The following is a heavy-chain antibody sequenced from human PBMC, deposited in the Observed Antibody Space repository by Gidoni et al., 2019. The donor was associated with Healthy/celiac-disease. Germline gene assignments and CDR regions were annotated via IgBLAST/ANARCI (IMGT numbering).Heavy chain of an antibody. V-gene: IGHV3-33*01. D-gene: IGHD2-2*01. Sequence: QVQLVESGGGVVQPGRSLRLSCAASGFTFSSYGMHWARQAPGKGLEWVAVIWYDGSNKYYADSVKGRFTISRDNSKNTLYLQMNSLRAEDTAVYYCARDPNIVVVPAAMYYYYGMDVWGQGTTVTVSS. CDR2: IWYDGSNK. CDR1: GFTFSSYG. J-gene: IGHJ6*02. CDR3: ARDPNIVVVPAAMYYYYGMDV.